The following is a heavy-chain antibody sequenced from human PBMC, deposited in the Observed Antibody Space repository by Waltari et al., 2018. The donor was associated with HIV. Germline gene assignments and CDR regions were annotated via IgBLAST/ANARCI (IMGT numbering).Heavy chain of an antibody. D-gene: IGHD6-19*01. V-gene: IGHV3-30*03. CDR2: ISYYGDNK. Sequence: QVQLVESGGGVVQPGRSLRLSCAASGFTFSGYGMHWVRPAPGKGLEWVTVISYYGDNKYYADSVKGRFTISRDNSKNTLYLQMNSLRPEDTAVYYCARGASGWSPGYWGQGTLVTVSS. CDR1: GFTFSGYG. J-gene: IGHJ4*02. CDR3: ARGASGWSPGY.